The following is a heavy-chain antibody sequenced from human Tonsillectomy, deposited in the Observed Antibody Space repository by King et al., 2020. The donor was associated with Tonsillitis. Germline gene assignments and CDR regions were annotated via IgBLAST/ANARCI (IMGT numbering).Heavy chain of an antibody. J-gene: IGHJ4*02. CDR2: IIPIFGTT. CDR3: AGGGGYTYITSAFDS. V-gene: IGHV1-69*01. D-gene: IGHD5-18*01. Sequence: QVQLVESGAEVKKPGSSVKVSCKASGGTFSSYAITWVRQAPGQGLEWMGGIIPIFGTTNYAQKFQGRVTITADESTRTAYMELSSLRSEDTAVYFCAGGGGYTYITSAFDSWGQGTLVTVSS. CDR1: GGTFSSYA.